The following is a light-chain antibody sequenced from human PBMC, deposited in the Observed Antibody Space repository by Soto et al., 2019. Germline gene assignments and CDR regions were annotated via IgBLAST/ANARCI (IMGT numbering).Light chain of an antibody. CDR3: QQYNSWPPWT. CDR2: AAS. J-gene: IGKJ1*01. Sequence: IQMTQSPSSLSASVGDRVTITFRSSQGIRNDLGWYQQKPGKAPKLLIYAASNLQSGVPSRFSGSGSGTEFTLTIRSLQSEDFAVYYCQQYNSWPPWTFGRGNKGDIK. CDR1: QGIRND. V-gene: IGKV1-17*01.